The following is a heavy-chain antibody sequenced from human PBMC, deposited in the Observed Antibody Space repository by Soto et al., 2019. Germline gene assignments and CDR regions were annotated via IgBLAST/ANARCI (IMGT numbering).Heavy chain of an antibody. CDR1: GYSVNSGSYY. CDR3: ARDWSS. D-gene: IGHD3-3*01. Sequence: QVQLQESGPGLVKPSDTLFLTCTVSGYSVNSGSYYWHWLRQSPGKGLEWIGYIYNMVSVNYHPSLRSRVTISVDTSKNQVSLNLRAVTAADTAIYYCARDWSSWGQGTRVTVSS. J-gene: IGHJ4*02. CDR2: IYNMVSV. V-gene: IGHV4-61*01.